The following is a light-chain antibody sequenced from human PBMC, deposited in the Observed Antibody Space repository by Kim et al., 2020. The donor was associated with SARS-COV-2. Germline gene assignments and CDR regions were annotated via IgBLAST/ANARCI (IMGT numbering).Light chain of an antibody. CDR2: EAS. CDR3: QKYNSAPRT. J-gene: IGKJ1*01. CDR1: QDIRSH. Sequence: ASIGDRGIITCRASQDIRSHLAWYQQKPGKVPNLLIYEASALQSGVPSRFSGSGSGTDFALTISSLQPEDVATYYCQKYNSAPRTFGQGTKVDIK. V-gene: IGKV1-27*01.